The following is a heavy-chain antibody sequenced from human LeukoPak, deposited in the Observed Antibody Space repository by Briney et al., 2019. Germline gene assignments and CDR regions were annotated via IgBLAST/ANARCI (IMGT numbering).Heavy chain of an antibody. V-gene: IGHV3-74*03. CDR1: GFTFSSFW. CDR3: VRVYNPAQSSSWR. Sequence: PGGSLRLSCSTSGFTFSSFWMHWVRQAPGKGLEWVSHINLDGSKTTYADSVKGRFTISRDNAKNTVFLQMSSLRADDTGFYYRVRVYNPAQSSSWRWGQGTLVSVSS. CDR2: INLDGSKT. D-gene: IGHD6-13*01. J-gene: IGHJ4*02.